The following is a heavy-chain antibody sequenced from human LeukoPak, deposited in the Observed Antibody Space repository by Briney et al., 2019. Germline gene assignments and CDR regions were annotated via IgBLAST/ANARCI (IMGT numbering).Heavy chain of an antibody. V-gene: IGHV3-33*01. CDR2: IWYDGSNK. Sequence: GRSLRLSCAASGFTFSSYGMHWVRQAPGKGLEWVAVIWYDGSNKYYADSEKGRFTISRDNSKNTLYLQMNSLRAEDTAVYYCARGGDPIVGATQPFDYWGQGTLVTVSS. D-gene: IGHD1-26*01. CDR1: GFTFSSYG. J-gene: IGHJ4*02. CDR3: ARGGDPIVGATQPFDY.